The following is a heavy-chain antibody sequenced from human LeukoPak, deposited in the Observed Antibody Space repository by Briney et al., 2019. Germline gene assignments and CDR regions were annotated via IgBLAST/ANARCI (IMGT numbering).Heavy chain of an antibody. V-gene: IGHV4-34*01. CDR2: IHYTGAT. J-gene: IGHJ4*02. CDR1: GGSISGYY. Sequence: SETLSLTCAVYGGSISGYYWSWIRQPPGKGLEWVGEIHYTGATSYNPSLKSRATVSIETSKNQVSLKLSSVTAADTAVYYCTRGNILSGYCFDFWGQGALVTVSS. CDR3: TRGNILSGYCFDF. D-gene: IGHD3-9*01.